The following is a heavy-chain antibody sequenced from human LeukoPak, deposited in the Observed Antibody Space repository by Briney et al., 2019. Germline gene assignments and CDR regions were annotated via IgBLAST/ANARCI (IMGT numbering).Heavy chain of an antibody. J-gene: IGHJ4*02. CDR3: ARVGRYGYHLEYFDY. V-gene: IGHV4-59*01. CDR2: IYYSGST. D-gene: IGHD5-24*01. Sequence: ASETLSLTCTASGGSISSYYWSWVRQPPGKGLEWVGYIYYSGSTNYNPSLKSRVTISVDTSKNQFSLKLSSVTAADTAVYYFARVGRYGYHLEYFDYWGQGTLVTVSS. CDR1: GGSISSYY.